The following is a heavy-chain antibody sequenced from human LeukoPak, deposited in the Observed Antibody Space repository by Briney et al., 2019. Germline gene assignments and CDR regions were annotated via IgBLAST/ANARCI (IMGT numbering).Heavy chain of an antibody. CDR1: GFTFTNYW. D-gene: IGHD6-13*01. Sequence: GGSLRLSCAASGFTFTNYWMRWVRQAPGKGLEWVANINEDGNEEYYVDSVKGRFSISRDNAESSLYLYMNSLRAEDTAVYYCARRISSRASDIWGQGTMVTVSS. CDR3: ARRISSRASDI. CDR2: INEDGNEE. J-gene: IGHJ3*02. V-gene: IGHV3-7*01.